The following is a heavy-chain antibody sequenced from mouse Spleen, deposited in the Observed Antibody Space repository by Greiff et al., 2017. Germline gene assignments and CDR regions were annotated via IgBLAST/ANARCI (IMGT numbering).Heavy chain of an antibody. CDR1: GYSITSDYA. CDR3: ARSRENYGYDAGFDY. CDR2: ISYSGST. D-gene: IGHD2-2*01. Sequence: EVKLVESGPGLVKPSQSLSLTCTVTGYSITSDYAWNWIRQFPGNKLEWMGYISYSGSTSYNPSLKSRISITRDTSKNQFFLQLNSVTTEDTATYYCARSRENYGYDAGFDYWGQGTTLTVSS. V-gene: IGHV3-2*02. J-gene: IGHJ2*01.